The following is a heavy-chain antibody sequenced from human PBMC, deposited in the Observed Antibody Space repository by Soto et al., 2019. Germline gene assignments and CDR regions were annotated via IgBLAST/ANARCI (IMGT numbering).Heavy chain of an antibody. J-gene: IGHJ5*02. CDR1: GRSISSGGYS. CDR2: IYHSGST. CDR3: ASVPDR. D-gene: IGHD2-2*01. V-gene: IGHV4-30-2*01. Sequence: QLQLQESGSGLVKPSQTLSLTCAVSGRSISSGGYSWSWIRQPPGKGLEWIGYIYHSGSTYYNRYVKSLVTLSVDRSKKQLSLKLSSVTAADTAVYYCASVPDRWGQGTLVTVSS.